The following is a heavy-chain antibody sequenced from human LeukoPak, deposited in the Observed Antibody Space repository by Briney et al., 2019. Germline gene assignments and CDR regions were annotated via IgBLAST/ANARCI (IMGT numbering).Heavy chain of an antibody. Sequence: GESLKISCKGSGYSFTSYWIGWVRQMPGKGLEWMGIIYPGDSDTRYSPSFQGQVTISADKSISTAYLQWSSLKASDTAMYYCARQGASGYGSGSYYNRETFDYWGQGTLVTVSS. CDR3: ARQGASGYGSGSYYNRETFDY. V-gene: IGHV5-51*01. CDR2: IYPGDSDT. D-gene: IGHD3-10*01. CDR1: GYSFTSYW. J-gene: IGHJ4*02.